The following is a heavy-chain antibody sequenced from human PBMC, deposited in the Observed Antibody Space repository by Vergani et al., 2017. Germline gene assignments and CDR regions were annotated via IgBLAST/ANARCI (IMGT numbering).Heavy chain of an antibody. CDR3: ASRRPRLNLGSKSNAGTFYS. CDR2: ITAIGSA. J-gene: IGHJ5*02. Sequence: QVHLQQRGAGVLKPSETLSLTCGVIGGSLSGYFWSWIRQSPGRGLEWIGEITAIGSAKYSPSATSRVTISVDTSRGEFTLTVTSVTAADTGLYFCASRRPRLNLGSKSNAGTFYSCVQGTLLTVSS. D-gene: IGHD3-10*01. CDR1: GGSLSGYF. V-gene: IGHV4-34*02.